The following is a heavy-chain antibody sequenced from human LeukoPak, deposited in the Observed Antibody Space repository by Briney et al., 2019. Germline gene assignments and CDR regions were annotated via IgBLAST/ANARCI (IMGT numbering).Heavy chain of an antibody. CDR1: GFTFSSYT. CDR2: ISSSSRSI. Sequence: GGSLRLSCAASGFTFSSYTMNWVRQAPGKGLEWVSSISSSSRSIFYADSVRGRFTTSRDNAKNTLYLQMTSLRAEDTAVYYYAKDGIRYYYDSSGYYGDYWGQGTLVTVSS. D-gene: IGHD3-22*01. CDR3: AKDGIRYYYDSSGYYGDY. J-gene: IGHJ4*02. V-gene: IGHV3-21*01.